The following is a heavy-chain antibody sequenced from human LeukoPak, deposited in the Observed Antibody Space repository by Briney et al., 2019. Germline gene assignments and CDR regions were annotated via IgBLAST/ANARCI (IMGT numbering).Heavy chain of an antibody. CDR3: AKGINQLHYNWFDP. D-gene: IGHD1-1*01. Sequence: GGSLRLSCAASGFTFSSYAMSWVRQAPGKGLEWVSAISGSGGTTDYADSVKGRFTISRDNSKNSLFLQMNSLRAEDTAVCYCAKGINQLHYNWFDPWGQGTLVTVSS. V-gene: IGHV3-23*01. CDR1: GFTFSSYA. CDR2: ISGSGGTT. J-gene: IGHJ5*02.